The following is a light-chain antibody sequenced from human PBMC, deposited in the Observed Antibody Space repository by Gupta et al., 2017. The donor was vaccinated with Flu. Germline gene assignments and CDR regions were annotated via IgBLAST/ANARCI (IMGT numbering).Light chain of an antibody. CDR2: YKY. J-gene: IGLJ1*01. CDR1: SSSLGKNY. Sequence: VTISCSADSSSLGKNYVSWYQHLPGTAPNLRIYYKYKRPSEIPNRFSCSNSGTSATLAISGVQPGDEADYYCGAWDSSLSPLDVFGTGTKVSVL. CDR3: GAWDSSLSPLDV. V-gene: IGLV1-51*01.